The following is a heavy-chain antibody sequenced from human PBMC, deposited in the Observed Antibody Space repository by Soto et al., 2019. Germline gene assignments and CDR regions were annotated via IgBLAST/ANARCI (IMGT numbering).Heavy chain of an antibody. CDR3: ARADVVTGYYREGYYYYYYGMDV. CDR1: GNTFTKYD. D-gene: IGHD3-9*01. Sequence: QVHLVQSGAEVKKPGASVKVSCKASGNTFTKYDVNWVRQATGRGLEWLGWTNPNSGKAGYAQRFQGRVTMTWNSSISTAYMELSSLRSEDTAVYYCARADVVTGYYREGYYYYYYGMDVWGQGTSVTVSS. V-gene: IGHV1-8*01. CDR2: TNPNSGKA. J-gene: IGHJ6*02.